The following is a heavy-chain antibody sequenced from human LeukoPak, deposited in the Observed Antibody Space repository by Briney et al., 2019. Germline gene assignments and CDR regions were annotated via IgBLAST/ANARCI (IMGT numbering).Heavy chain of an antibody. CDR2: INPNSGDT. V-gene: IGHV1-2*02. CDR1: GCTFTGYY. J-gene: IGHJ4*02. CDR3: ARAGTYYDYVWGSYRIDY. D-gene: IGHD3-16*02. Sequence: ASVKVSCKASGCTFTGYYMHWVRQAPGQGLEWMGWINPNSGDTNYAQKFQGRVTMTRDTSISTAHMELSRLRSDDTAVYYCARAGTYYDYVWGSYRIDYWGQGTLVTVSS.